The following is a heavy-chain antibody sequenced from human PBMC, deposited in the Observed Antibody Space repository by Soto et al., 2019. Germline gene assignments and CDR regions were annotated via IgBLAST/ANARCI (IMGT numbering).Heavy chain of an antibody. J-gene: IGHJ6*02. D-gene: IGHD2-2*02. V-gene: IGHV5-51*01. CDR3: AICSSTSCYNSHYYYYGMDV. CDR1: GYSFTSYW. Sequence: GESLKISCKGSGYSFTSYWIGWVRQMPGKGLEGMGSMYPSDSDTRYSPSFQGHVTISADKSISTAYLQWSSLKASDTAMYYCAICSSTSCYNSHYYYYGMDVWGQGTTVTVSS. CDR2: MYPSDSDT.